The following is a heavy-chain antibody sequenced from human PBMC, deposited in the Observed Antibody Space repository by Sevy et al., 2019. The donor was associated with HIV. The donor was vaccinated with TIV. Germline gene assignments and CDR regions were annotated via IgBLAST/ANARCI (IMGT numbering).Heavy chain of an antibody. CDR1: GFTYS. V-gene: IGHV3-48*01. D-gene: IGHD5-12*01. CDR2: ISDSSATI. Sequence: GGSLRLSCVASGFTYSMNWVRQAPGKGLEWVSYISDSSATIHYADSVKGRFTISRDNAKISLYLQMNTLRAEDTAVYYCASQRGGYERLYYFDSWGQGTLVTVSS. CDR3: ASQRGGYERLYYFDS. J-gene: IGHJ4*02.